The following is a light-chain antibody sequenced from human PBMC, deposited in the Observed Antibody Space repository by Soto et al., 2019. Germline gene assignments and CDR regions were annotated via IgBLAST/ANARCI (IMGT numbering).Light chain of an antibody. V-gene: IGKV3-11*01. CDR3: QQRANWPLT. CDR1: QRVNIY. CDR2: DAS. Sequence: DIVLTQSPATVTLSPGEIVTLSCRASQRVNIYLACYQQIPGQAPRLHIYDASNSATGVPARFSGIGSGTDFTLTISSLESEDFAVYYCQQRANWPLTFGGGTKVDI. J-gene: IGKJ4*01.